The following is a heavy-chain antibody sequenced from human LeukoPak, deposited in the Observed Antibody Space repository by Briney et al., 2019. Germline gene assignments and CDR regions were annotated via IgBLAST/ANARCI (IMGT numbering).Heavy chain of an antibody. CDR2: IIPNLGTT. J-gene: IGHJ4*02. Sequence: SVKVSCKASGGTSNSHAISWVRQAPGQGLEWMGRIIPNLGTTNRAQNFQDRVTLTADKSTNTAYMELTSLTSDDPAVYYCATTNDGGGYQWGDFFDFWGQGTLVTVSS. CDR1: GGTSNSHA. CDR3: ATTNDGGGYQWGDFFDF. V-gene: IGHV1-69*04. D-gene: IGHD3-22*01.